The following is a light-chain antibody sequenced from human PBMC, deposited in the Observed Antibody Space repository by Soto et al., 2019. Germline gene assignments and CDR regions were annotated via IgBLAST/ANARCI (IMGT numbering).Light chain of an antibody. CDR3: QHYNNWPPWT. CDR1: QSVSIN. Sequence: EIVMTQSPATLSVSPGERATLSCRASQSVSINLAWYQQKPGQAPRLLIYGASTRATSIPARFSGSGSGTESTLTISSLQSEDFAVYYCQHYNNWPPWTFGQGTKVESK. CDR2: GAS. J-gene: IGKJ1*01. V-gene: IGKV3-15*01.